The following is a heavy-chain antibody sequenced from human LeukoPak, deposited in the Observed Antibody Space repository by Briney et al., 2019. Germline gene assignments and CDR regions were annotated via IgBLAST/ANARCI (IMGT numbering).Heavy chain of an antibody. Sequence: PSETLSLTCAVSGVSINSDYWWTWVRQSPGQGLAWIGEISHTGSVNYNLSLESRVTISTDKSKNQFSLTLRSVAAADTAVYYCARHDDFLSPYDYWGQGVLVTVSS. CDR3: ARHDDFLSPYDY. J-gene: IGHJ4*02. V-gene: IGHV4-4*02. CDR2: ISHTGSV. CDR1: GVSINSDYW. D-gene: IGHD3-3*01.